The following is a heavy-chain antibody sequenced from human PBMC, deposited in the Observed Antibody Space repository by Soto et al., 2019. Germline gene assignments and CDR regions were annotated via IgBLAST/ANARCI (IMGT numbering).Heavy chain of an antibody. V-gene: IGHV4-31*03. CDR1: GGSIISCGYY. J-gene: IGHJ5*02. CDR3: AGNYDFWSGYYFRGFDP. D-gene: IGHD3-3*01. CDR2: IYYSGST. Sequence: SETLCLTCTVSGGSIISCGYYWSWIRQHPGKGLEWIGYIYYSGSTYYSPSLKSRVTISVDTSKNQFSLKLSSVTAADTAVYYCAGNYDFWSGYYFRGFDPWGQGTLVTVSS.